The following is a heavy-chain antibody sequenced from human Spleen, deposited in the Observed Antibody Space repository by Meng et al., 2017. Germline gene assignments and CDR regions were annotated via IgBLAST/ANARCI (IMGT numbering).Heavy chain of an antibody. CDR3: ARPFRGRTWSFDY. CDR2: IRPSDSDT. V-gene: IGHV5-51*01. CDR1: GYSFTNYW. Sequence: GGSLRLSCQGSGYSFTNYWIGWVRQMPGKGLEWMGIIRPSDSDTRYNPSFQGQVTISADKSLSTAYLQWSSLQASDTAMYYCARPFRGRTWSFDYWGQGTLVTVSS. J-gene: IGHJ4*02. D-gene: IGHD2-8*02.